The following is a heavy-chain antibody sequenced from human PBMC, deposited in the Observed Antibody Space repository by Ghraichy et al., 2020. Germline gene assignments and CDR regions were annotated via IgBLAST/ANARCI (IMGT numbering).Heavy chain of an antibody. Sequence: GGSLRLSCAISEFTFNNYGMTWVRQAPGKGLEWLSGISATGGDTFYADSVKGRFTISRDNSKNTLYLQMNSLRVEDTAVYYCAKNRAISNYPQSFDYWGQGTLVTVSS. V-gene: IGHV3-23*01. CDR2: ISATGGDT. CDR1: EFTFNNYG. J-gene: IGHJ4*02. D-gene: IGHD4-11*01. CDR3: AKNRAISNYPQSFDY.